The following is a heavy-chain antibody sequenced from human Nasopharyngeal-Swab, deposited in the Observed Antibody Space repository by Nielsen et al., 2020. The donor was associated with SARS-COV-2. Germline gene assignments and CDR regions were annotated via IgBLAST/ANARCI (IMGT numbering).Heavy chain of an antibody. V-gene: IGHV3-66*01. D-gene: IGHD2-8*02. CDR3: AGSVWWSYVED. Sequence: GESLKISCAASGSSVSRYYMSWVRQAPGKGLEWVSVSYRGGDTFYAASVKGRFTISSDISQNTLILQMNSLRVEDTAVYYCAGSVWWSYVEDWGQGTMVTVSS. J-gene: IGHJ4*02. CDR1: GSSVSRYY. CDR2: SYRGGDT.